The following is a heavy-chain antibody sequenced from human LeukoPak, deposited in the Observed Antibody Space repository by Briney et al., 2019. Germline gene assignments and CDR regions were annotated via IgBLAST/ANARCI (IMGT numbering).Heavy chain of an antibody. D-gene: IGHD5-24*01. CDR1: GFTVSSNY. CDR2: IYSGGRT. V-gene: IGHV3-53*01. CDR3: VKDDGWVQYAN. J-gene: IGHJ4*02. Sequence: GGSLRLSCAASGFTVSSNYMSWVRQAPGKGLEWVSVIYSGGRTYYADSVKGRFTISRDNSKNTLYLQMNSLRAEDTAVYYCVKDDGWVQYANWGQGTLVTVSS.